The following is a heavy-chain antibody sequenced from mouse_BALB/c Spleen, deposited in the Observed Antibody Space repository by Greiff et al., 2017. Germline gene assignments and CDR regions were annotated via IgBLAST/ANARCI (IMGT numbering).Heavy chain of an antibody. CDR3: ARELQGAMDY. J-gene: IGHJ4*01. V-gene: IGHV2-9*02. CDR2: IWAGGST. Sequence: VKVVESGPGLVAPSQSLSITCTVSGFSLTSYGVHWVRQPPGKGLEWLGVIWAGGSTNYNSALMSRLSISKDNSKSQVFLKMNSLQTDDTAMYYCARELQGAMDYWGQGTSVTVSS. D-gene: IGHD1-1*01. CDR1: GFSLTSYG.